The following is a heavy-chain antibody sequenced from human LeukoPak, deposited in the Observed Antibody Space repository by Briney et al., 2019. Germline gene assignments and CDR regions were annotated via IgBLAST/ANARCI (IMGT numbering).Heavy chain of an antibody. Sequence: PSETLSLTCTVSGGSISSSSYYWGWIRQPPGKGLEWIGRIYYSGSTYYNPSLKSRVTISVDTSKNQFSLKLGSWTASDTALYYCARDSPPRSYSNYVPMTFDYWGQGTLVTVSS. CDR1: GGSISSSSYY. J-gene: IGHJ4*02. D-gene: IGHD4-11*01. V-gene: IGHV4-39*07. CDR3: ARDSPPRSYSNYVPMTFDY. CDR2: IYYSGST.